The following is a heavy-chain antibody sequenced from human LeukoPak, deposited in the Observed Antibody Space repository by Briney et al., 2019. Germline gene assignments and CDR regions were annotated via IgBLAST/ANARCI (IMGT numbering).Heavy chain of an antibody. J-gene: IGHJ4*02. CDR2: IYHSGST. Sequence: SETLSLTCTVSGYSISSGYYWGWIRQPPGKGLEWIGSIYHSGSTYYSPSLKSRVTISVDTSKNQFSLKLSSVTAADTAVYYCARTVRGNYFDYWGQGTLVTVSS. CDR3: ARTVRGNYFDY. V-gene: IGHV4-38-2*02. CDR1: GYSISSGYY. D-gene: IGHD3-16*01.